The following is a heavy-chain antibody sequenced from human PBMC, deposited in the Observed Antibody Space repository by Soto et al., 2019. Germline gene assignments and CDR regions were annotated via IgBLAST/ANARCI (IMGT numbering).Heavy chain of an antibody. Sequence: GGSLILSCAASGFTFRSYAMSWVRQAPGKGLEWVSAISGSGGSTYYADSVKGRFTISRDNSKNTLYLQMNSLRAEDTAVYYCAKDARGYSYGNDYWGQGTLVTVSS. D-gene: IGHD5-18*01. CDR1: GFTFRSYA. CDR2: ISGSGGST. J-gene: IGHJ4*02. V-gene: IGHV3-23*01. CDR3: AKDARGYSYGNDY.